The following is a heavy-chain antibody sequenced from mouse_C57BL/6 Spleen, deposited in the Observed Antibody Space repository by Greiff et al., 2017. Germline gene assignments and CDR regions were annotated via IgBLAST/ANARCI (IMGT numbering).Heavy chain of an antibody. Sequence: VQLKESGAELAKPGASVKLSCKASGYTFTSYWMHWVKQRPGQGLEWIGYINPSSGYTKYNQKFKDKATLTADKSSSTAYMQLSSLTYEDSAVYYCARAGSSHDWYFDVWGTGTTVTVSS. CDR1: GYTFTSYW. CDR3: ARAGSSHDWYFDV. V-gene: IGHV1-7*01. D-gene: IGHD1-1*01. CDR2: INPSSGYT. J-gene: IGHJ1*03.